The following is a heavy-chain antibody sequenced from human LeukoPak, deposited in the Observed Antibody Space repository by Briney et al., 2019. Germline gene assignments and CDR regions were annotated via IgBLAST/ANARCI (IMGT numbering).Heavy chain of an antibody. CDR2: THSTGNP. Sequence: SETLSLTCSVSGDSTSDYYLSWIRQPPGQGLEFIGYTHSTGNPNYNPSLRSRVTISADTSKSLFSLRLRSVTAADTAVYYCARQLPRGTPGYAYDYWGQGTLVTVSS. J-gene: IGHJ4*02. CDR1: GDSTSDYY. CDR3: ARQLPRGTPGYAYDY. D-gene: IGHD3-9*01. V-gene: IGHV4-59*08.